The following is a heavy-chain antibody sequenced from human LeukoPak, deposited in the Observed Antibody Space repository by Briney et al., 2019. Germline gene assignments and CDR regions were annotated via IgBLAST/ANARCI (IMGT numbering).Heavy chain of an antibody. CDR1: GFTFSSYW. J-gene: IGHJ4*02. Sequence: GGSLRLSCAASGFTFSSYWMSWVRQAPGKGLEWVANIKQDGSEKYYVDSVKGRFTISRDNAKNSLYLQMNSLRAEDTAVYYCARVDYDYVWGSYRLTPPDYWGQGTLVTVSP. D-gene: IGHD3-16*02. CDR2: IKQDGSEK. CDR3: ARVDYDYVWGSYRLTPPDY. V-gene: IGHV3-7*01.